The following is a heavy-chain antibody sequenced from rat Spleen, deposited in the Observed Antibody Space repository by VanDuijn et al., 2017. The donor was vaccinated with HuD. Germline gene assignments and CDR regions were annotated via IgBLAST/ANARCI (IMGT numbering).Heavy chain of an antibody. CDR1: GFTFNDNW. CDR3: ARQGTRWYYFDY. D-gene: IGHD1-1*01. CDR2: IINTGGST. V-gene: IGHV5-31*01. Sequence: EVQLVESGGGLVQPGRSLKLSCVASGFTFNDNWMTWIRQAAGKGLEWVATIINTGGSTYYPDSVKGRFTISRDNAKNTLYLQMDSLRSEDTATYYCARQGTRWYYFDYWGQGVMVTVSS. J-gene: IGHJ2*01.